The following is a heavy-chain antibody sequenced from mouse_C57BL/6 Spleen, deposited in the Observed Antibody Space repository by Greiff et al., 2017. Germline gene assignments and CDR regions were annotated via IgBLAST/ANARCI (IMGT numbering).Heavy chain of an antibody. CDR1: GFTFSSYA. D-gene: IGHD1-1*01. CDR3: AREDTTVVATSGLFDY. J-gene: IGHJ2*01. V-gene: IGHV5-4*01. Sequence: EVKLVESGGGLVKPGGSPKLSCAASGFTFSSYAMPWVRQTPEKRLEWVATISDGGSYTYYPDNVKGRFTISRDNTKNNLYLQMSHLKSGDTVMYYCAREDTTVVATSGLFDYWGQGTTLTVSS. CDR2: ISDGGSYT.